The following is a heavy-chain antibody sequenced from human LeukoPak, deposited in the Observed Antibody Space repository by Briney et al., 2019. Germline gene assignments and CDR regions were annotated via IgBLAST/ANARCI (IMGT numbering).Heavy chain of an antibody. Sequence: SETLSLTCTVSGGSISSSSYYWGWIRQPPGKGLGWIGSIYYSGSTYYNPSLKSRVTISVDTSKNQFSLKLSSVTAAVTAVYYCARCYDFWSGYYRLFDPWGQGTLVTVSS. CDR3: ARCYDFWSGYYRLFDP. CDR2: IYYSGST. D-gene: IGHD3-3*01. V-gene: IGHV4-39*01. J-gene: IGHJ5*02. CDR1: GGSISSSSYY.